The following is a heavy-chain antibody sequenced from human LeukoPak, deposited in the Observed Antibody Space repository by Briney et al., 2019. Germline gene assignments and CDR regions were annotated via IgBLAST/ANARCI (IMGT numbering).Heavy chain of an antibody. CDR1: GYTFTSYD. V-gene: IGHV1-8*01. CDR2: MNPNSGNT. Sequence: GASVKVSCKASGYTFTSYDINWVRQATGQGLEWMGWMNPNSGNTNYAQKFQDRVTMTTDTSTSTAYMELRSLRSDDTAVYYCARSYYYDSWGQGTLVTVSS. J-gene: IGHJ4*02. CDR3: ARSYYYDS.